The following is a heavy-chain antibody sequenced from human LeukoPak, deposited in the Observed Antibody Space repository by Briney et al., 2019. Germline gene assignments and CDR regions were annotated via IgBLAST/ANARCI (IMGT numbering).Heavy chain of an antibody. J-gene: IGHJ4*02. CDR2: ISFDGSNQ. V-gene: IGHV3-30*03. D-gene: IGHD2-2*01. Sequence: GTSLRLSCAASGFTFSFHGMHWVRQAPGKGLEWVGLISFDGSNQYYADSVKGRFTISRDNSRNTLLLQMNSLRAEDTAVYYCAHGAMYQLDYWGQGTLVTVSS. CDR3: AHGAMYQLDY. CDR1: GFTFSFHG.